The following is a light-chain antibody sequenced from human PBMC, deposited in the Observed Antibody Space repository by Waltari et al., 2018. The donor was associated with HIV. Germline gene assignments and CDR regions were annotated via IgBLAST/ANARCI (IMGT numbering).Light chain of an antibody. CDR1: SSTTGTNT. V-gene: IGLV1-44*01. J-gene: IGLJ3*02. Sequence: QSVLTQPPSASGTPGQRVTISCSGRSSTTGTNTVNWYQQLPGSAPKFLMYGNHVRPSGVPDRFSGSKSGTSASLAISGLRSEDEADYYCAAWDDSLNAWVFGGGTKVTVL. CDR3: AAWDDSLNAWV. CDR2: GNH.